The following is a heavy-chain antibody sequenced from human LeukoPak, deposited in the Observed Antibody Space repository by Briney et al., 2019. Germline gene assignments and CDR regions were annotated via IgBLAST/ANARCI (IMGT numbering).Heavy chain of an antibody. CDR2: INPSDGST. CDR1: GDSFTKYY. Sequence: ASVTVSCKPSGDSFTKYYMHWVRPAPGQGLEWVGIINPSDGSTTYTQKFQGRVTMTTDTSTSTVNMELSSLRSEDTAVYYCAPSVRSGGSYYFDYWGQGTLVTVSS. J-gene: IGHJ4*02. D-gene: IGHD2-15*01. CDR3: APSVRSGGSYYFDY. V-gene: IGHV1-46*01.